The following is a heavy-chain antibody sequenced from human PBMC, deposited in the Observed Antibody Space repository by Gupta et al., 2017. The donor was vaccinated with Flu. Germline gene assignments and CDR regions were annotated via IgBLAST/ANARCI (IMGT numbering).Heavy chain of an antibody. J-gene: IGHJ4*02. CDR3: ANSFG. D-gene: IGHD3-10*01. CDR1: GFPFTNYA. Sequence: ELQFLESGGGFEQPGGSLRLSCAASGFPFTNYAMNWVRQAPGKGLEWVSAVSSGGGVTYYADSVKGRFTISRDNSQKTLSLQMNSLRADDTAIYYCANSFGWGQGTLVTVSA. V-gene: IGHV3-23*01. CDR2: VSSGGGVT.